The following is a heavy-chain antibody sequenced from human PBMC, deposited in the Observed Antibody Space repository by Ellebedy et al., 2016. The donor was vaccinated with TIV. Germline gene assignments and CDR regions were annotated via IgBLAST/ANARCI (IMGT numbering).Heavy chain of an antibody. V-gene: IGHV3-23*01. D-gene: IGHD2-15*01. J-gene: IGHJ4*02. Sequence: GESLKISCAASGFTFSSYAMSWVRQAPGKGLEWVSAISGSGGSTYYADSVKGRFTISRDNSKNTLFLQMNGLRAEDTAVYYCAKRYCSGSSCYSFFDDWGQGTLVTVSS. CDR3: AKRYCSGSSCYSFFDD. CDR2: ISGSGGST. CDR1: GFTFSSYA.